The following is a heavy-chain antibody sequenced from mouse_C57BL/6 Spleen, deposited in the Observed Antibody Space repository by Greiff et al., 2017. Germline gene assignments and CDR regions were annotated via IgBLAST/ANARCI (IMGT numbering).Heavy chain of an antibody. D-gene: IGHD3-2*02. CDR3: ARGQLRLQGLYFDY. CDR2: ISDSGST. CDR1: GYSITSNY. J-gene: IGHJ2*01. Sequence: EVKLEESGPGLAKPSQTLSLTCSVTGYSITSNYWNWIRKFPGNKLEYMGYISDSGSTYYNPSHKSRISITRDTSKNQYYLQLNSVTTEDTATYYCARGQLRLQGLYFDYWGQGTTLTVSS. V-gene: IGHV3-8*01.